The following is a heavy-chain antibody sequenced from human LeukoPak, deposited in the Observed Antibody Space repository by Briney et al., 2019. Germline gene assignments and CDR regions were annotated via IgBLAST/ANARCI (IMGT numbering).Heavy chain of an antibody. J-gene: IGHJ4*02. Sequence: ASVKVSCKASGYTFTSYGISRVRQAPGQGLEWMGWISAYNGNTNYAQKLQGRVTMTTDTSTSTAYVELRSLRSDDTAVYYCARNGGYKKINRFDYWAQEPLVTVPS. CDR3: ARNGGYKKINRFDY. CDR1: GYTFTSYG. D-gene: IGHD5-24*01. V-gene: IGHV1-18*01. CDR2: ISAYNGNT.